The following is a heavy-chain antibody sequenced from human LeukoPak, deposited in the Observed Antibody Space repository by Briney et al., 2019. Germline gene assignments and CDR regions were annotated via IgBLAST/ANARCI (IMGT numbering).Heavy chain of an antibody. D-gene: IGHD3-10*01. V-gene: IGHV3-7*01. CDR3: AGEDYGSGSYYFDY. CDR1: GFSSSSYW. CDR2: VKQDGSEK. Sequence: GGSLRLSCAASGFSSSSYWMSWVRQAPGKGLEWVANVKQDGSEKDYVDSVKGRFIISRDNAKNSVYLQMNSLRVKDTAVYYCAGEDYGSGSYYFDYWGQGTLVTVSS. J-gene: IGHJ4*02.